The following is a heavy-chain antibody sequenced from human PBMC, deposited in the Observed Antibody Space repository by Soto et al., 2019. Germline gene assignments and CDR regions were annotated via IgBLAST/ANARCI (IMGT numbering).Heavy chain of an antibody. D-gene: IGHD6-19*01. CDR1: GFTFSNYA. CDR3: ARDERIAVAGTDT. Sequence: PGGSLRLSCAASGFTFSNYAMTWVRQAAGKGLEWVSSISGPGGSTYYADSVQGRFTISRDNSKNTLFLQMNSLRAEDTALYYCARDERIAVAGTDTWGQGILVTVS. V-gene: IGHV3-23*01. CDR2: ISGPGGST. J-gene: IGHJ5*02.